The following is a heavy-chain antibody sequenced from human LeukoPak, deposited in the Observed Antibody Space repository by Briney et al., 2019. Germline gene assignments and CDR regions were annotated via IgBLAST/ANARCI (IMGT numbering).Heavy chain of an antibody. V-gene: IGHV7-4-1*02. J-gene: IGHJ4*02. D-gene: IGHD4-17*01. CDR1: GYTFTNYA. Sequence: GASVKVSCKASGYTFTNYAMNWVRQAPGQGLEWMGWINTNTGNPTYAQGFTGRFVFSLDTSVSTAYLQIRSLKAEDTAVYYCAREVAPGAFDYWGQGTLVTVSS. CDR3: AREVAPGAFDY. CDR2: INTNTGNP.